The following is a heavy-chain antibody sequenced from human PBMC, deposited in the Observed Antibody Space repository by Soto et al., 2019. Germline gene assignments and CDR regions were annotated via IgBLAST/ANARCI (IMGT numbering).Heavy chain of an antibody. CDR2: IIPMFDTT. CDR1: GGAFGSYA. D-gene: IGHD5-12*01. J-gene: IGHJ4*02. CDR3: TRHRGYSSGYWGQDF. V-gene: IGHV1-69*01. Sequence: QVQLVQSGAEVKKPGSSVKVSCKASGGAFGSYAFNWVRQAPGQGLEWMGGIIPMFDTTNYAQRFQGRVTVTADESTSTVYLELTRLRSEDTGMYYCTRHRGYSSGYWGQDFWGQGTLVTVSS.